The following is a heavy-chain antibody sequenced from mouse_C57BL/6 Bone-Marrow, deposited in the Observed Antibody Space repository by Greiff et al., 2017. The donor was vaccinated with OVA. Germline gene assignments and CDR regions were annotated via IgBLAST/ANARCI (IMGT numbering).Heavy chain of an antibody. J-gene: IGHJ3*01. Sequence: VQLKESGAELVRPGASVKLSCTASGFNIKDDYMHWVKQRPEQGLEWIGWIDPENGDTEYASKFQGKATITADTSSNTAYLQLSSLTSEDTAVYYCTTGSNFQFAYWGQGTLVTVSA. D-gene: IGHD2-5*01. CDR2: IDPENGDT. V-gene: IGHV14-4*01. CDR1: GFNIKDDY. CDR3: TTGSNFQFAY.